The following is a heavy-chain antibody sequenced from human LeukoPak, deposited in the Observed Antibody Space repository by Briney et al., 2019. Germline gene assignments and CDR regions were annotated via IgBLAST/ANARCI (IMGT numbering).Heavy chain of an antibody. CDR2: INHSDST. V-gene: IGHV4-34*01. CDR1: GGPFSGYY. J-gene: IGHJ4*02. D-gene: IGHD3/OR15-3a*01. CDR3: ARDVSGDYVFPY. Sequence: SETLSLTCAVYGGPFSGYYWIWIRQPPGKGLEWIGQINHSDSTNYNPPLKSRVTISVETPKNHSSLKLSPVTAADTAFYYFARDVSGDYVFPYWGQGTLVTVSS.